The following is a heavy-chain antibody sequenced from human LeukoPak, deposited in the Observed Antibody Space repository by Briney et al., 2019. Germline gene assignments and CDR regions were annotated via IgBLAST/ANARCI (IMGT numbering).Heavy chain of an antibody. D-gene: IGHD3-22*01. CDR1: GYTFTSYG. J-gene: IGHJ4*02. V-gene: IGHV1-18*01. CDR3: ARPSYYYDSSGYGCFDY. CDR2: ISAYNGNT. Sequence: ASVKVSCTASGYTFTSYGISWMRQPPGQGLEWMGWISAYNGNTNYAQKLQGRVTMTTDTSTSTAYMELRSLRSDDTAVYYCARPSYYYDSSGYGCFDYWGQGTLVTVSS.